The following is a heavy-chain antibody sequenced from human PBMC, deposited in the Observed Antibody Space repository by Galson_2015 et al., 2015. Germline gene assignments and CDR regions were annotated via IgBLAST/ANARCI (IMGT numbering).Heavy chain of an antibody. V-gene: IGHV1-69*13. D-gene: IGHD3-3*01. Sequence: SVKVSCKASGGTFSSYAISWVRQAPGQGLEWMGGIIPIFGTANYAQKFQGRVTITADESTSTAYMELSSLRSEDTAVYYCASYFRFWSCYSFDYWGQGTLGTVSS. CDR3: ASYFRFWSCYSFDY. CDR1: GGTFSSYA. J-gene: IGHJ4*02. CDR2: IIPIFGTA.